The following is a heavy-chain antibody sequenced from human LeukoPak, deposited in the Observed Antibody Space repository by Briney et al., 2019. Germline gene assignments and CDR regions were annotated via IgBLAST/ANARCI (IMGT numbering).Heavy chain of an antibody. CDR2: IKQDGSEI. V-gene: IGHV3-7*01. D-gene: IGHD2/OR15-2a*01. CDR3: ARDLWVLHAFHV. CDR1: GFTFSTYL. J-gene: IGHJ3*01. Sequence: PGGSLRLSCAASGFTFSTYLMTWVRQAPGMGLEWVATIKQDGSEIYYVDSVKGRFTVSRDNTKNSLYLQMNSLRVEDTAMYYCARDLWVLHAFHVWGQGTMVIVSS.